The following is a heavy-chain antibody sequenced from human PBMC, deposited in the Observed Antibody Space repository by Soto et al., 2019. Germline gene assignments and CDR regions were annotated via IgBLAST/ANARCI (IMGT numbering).Heavy chain of an antibody. V-gene: IGHV4-34*01. CDR3: ARGDNNDYTSSSVKKQLVRYYYYYMDV. J-gene: IGHJ6*03. CDR2: INHSGST. Sequence: PSETLSLTCAVYGGSFSGYYWSWIRQPPGKGLEWIGEINHSGSTNYNPSLKGRVTISVDTSKNQFSLKLSSVTAADTAVYYCARGDNNDYTSSSVKKQLVRYYYYYMDVWGKGTTVTVSS. CDR1: GGSFSGYY. D-gene: IGHD6-13*01.